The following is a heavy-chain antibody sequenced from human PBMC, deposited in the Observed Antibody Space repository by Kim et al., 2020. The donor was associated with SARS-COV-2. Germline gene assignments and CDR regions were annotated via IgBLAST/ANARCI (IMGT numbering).Heavy chain of an antibody. CDR2: ISGSGGST. Sequence: GGSLRLSCAASGFTFSSYAMSWVRQAPGKGLEWVSAISGSGGSTYYADSVKGRFTISRDNSKNTLYLQMNSLRAEDTAVYYCAKDGGIIVVVPAARGRGMDVWGQGTTVTVSS. CDR1: GFTFSSYA. V-gene: IGHV3-23*01. J-gene: IGHJ6*02. D-gene: IGHD2-2*01. CDR3: AKDGGIIVVVPAARGRGMDV.